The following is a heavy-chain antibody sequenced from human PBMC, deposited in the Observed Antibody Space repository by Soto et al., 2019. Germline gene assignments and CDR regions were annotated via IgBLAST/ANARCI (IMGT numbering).Heavy chain of an antibody. Sequence: QVQLVESGGGLVKPGGSLRLSCAASGFTFSDYYMSWIRQAPGKGLEWVSYNNSSSSYTNYADSVKGRFTISRDNAKNSLYLQMNSLRAEDTAVYYCARIIPAAGGRRYFDLWGRGTLVTVSS. D-gene: IGHD6-13*01. CDR1: GFTFSDYY. J-gene: IGHJ2*01. V-gene: IGHV3-11*05. CDR2: NNSSSSYT. CDR3: ARIIPAAGGRRYFDL.